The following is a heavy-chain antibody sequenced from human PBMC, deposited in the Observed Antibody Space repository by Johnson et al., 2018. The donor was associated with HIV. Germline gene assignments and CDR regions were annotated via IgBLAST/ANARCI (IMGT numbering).Heavy chain of an antibody. V-gene: IGHV3-20*04. D-gene: IGHD2-2*01. CDR3: ARDGGIGSTREDAFDI. CDR2: INWNGDTT. J-gene: IGHJ3*02. CDR1: GFTFENYG. Sequence: MMLVESGGSVIRPGGSLRLSCVGTGFTFENYGMSWVRQAPGKGLQWVSGINWNGDTTTYADSVKGRFTVSRDTSKNTLYLQMNSLRAEDTAVYYCARDGGIGSTREDAFDIWGQGTMVIVSS.